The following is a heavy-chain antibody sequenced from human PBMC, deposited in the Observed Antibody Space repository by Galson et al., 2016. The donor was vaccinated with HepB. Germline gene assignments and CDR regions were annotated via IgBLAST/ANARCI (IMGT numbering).Heavy chain of an antibody. CDR3: ARDTAMVTSDS. D-gene: IGHD5-18*01. V-gene: IGHV3-21*01. CDR1: GFTSSTYS. Sequence: SLRLSCAASGFTSSTYSMTWVRQAPGKGLEWVSSISTGSTYIDYADSVKGRFTVSRDNAKHSLYLQMNSLRAEDTAVYYCARDTAMVTSDSWGQGTLVTVSS. CDR2: ISTGSTYI. J-gene: IGHJ4*02.